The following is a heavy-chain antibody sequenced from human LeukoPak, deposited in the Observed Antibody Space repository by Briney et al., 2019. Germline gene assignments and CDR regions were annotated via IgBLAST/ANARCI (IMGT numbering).Heavy chain of an antibody. CDR1: GFTFSNYV. D-gene: IGHD2-21*02. CDR2: LYHSGST. CDR3: ARHALATVTDPSFDY. Sequence: GSLRLSCAASGFTFSNYVMTWIRQPPGKGLEWIGSLYHSGSTYYKPSLKSRATISVDKSKNQCSLKLRSVTAADTAVYYCARHALATVTDPSFDYWGQGTLVTVSS. J-gene: IGHJ4*02. V-gene: IGHV4-38-2*01.